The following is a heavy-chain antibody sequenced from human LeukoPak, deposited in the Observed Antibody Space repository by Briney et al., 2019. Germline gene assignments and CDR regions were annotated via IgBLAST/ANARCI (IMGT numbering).Heavy chain of an antibody. CDR2: IIPIFGTA. Sequence: SVKVSCKASGGTFSSYAISWVRQAPGQGLEWMGGIIPIFGTANYAQKFQGRVTITTDESTSTAYMELSSLRSEDTAVYYCARGPRPSCSSTSCPKDTAMAPAFNWFDPWGQGTLVTVSS. CDR1: GGTFSSYA. CDR3: ARGPRPSCSSTSCPKDTAMAPAFNWFDP. J-gene: IGHJ5*02. V-gene: IGHV1-69*05. D-gene: IGHD2-2*01.